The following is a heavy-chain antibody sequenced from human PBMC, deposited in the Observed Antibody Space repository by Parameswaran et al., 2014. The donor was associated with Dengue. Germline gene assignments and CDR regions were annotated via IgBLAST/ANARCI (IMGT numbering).Heavy chain of an antibody. V-gene: IGHV4-59*08. Sequence: PGKGLEWIGYIYYSESTNYNPSLKSRVAISVDTSKNQFSLKLSSVTAADTAVYYCASSNYDFWSGYYGWFDPWGQGTLVTVSS. CDR3: ASSNYDFWSGYYGWFDP. CDR2: IYYSEST. J-gene: IGHJ5*02. D-gene: IGHD3-3*01.